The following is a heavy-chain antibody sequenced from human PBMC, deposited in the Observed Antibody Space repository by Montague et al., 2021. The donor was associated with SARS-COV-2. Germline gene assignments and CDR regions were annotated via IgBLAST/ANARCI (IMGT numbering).Heavy chain of an antibody. Sequence: SETLSLTCTVSGGSISSSSYYWGWIRQPPGKGLEWIGSIYYSGSTYYNPPLKSRVTISVDTSKNQFSLKLSSVTAADTAVYYWARDGEVVGNWFDPWGQGTLVTVSS. V-gene: IGHV4-39*07. CDR1: GGSISSSSYY. CDR3: ARDGEVVGNWFDP. CDR2: IYYSGST. J-gene: IGHJ5*02. D-gene: IGHD2-2*01.